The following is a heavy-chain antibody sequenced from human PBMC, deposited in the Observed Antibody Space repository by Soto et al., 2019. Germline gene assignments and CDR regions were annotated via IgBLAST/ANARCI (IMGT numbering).Heavy chain of an antibody. CDR1: GYTFTSYG. CDR2: ISAYNGNT. CDR3: ARAPGIYCSGGSCYQLPPYYMDV. D-gene: IGHD2-15*01. J-gene: IGHJ6*03. V-gene: IGHV1-18*01. Sequence: QVQLVQSGAEVKKPGASVKVSCKVSGYTFTSYGISWVRQAPGQGLEWMGWISAYNGNTNYAQKLQGRVTMTTDTSTSTAYMELRSLRSDDTAVYYCARAPGIYCSGGSCYQLPPYYMDVWGKGTTVTVSS.